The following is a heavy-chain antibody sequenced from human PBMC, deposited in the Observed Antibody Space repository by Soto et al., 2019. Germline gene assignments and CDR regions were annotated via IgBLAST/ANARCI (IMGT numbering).Heavy chain of an antibody. Sequence: SETLSLTCTVSGGSISSYYWSWIRQPPGKGLEWIGYIYYSGSTNYNPSLKSRVTISVDTSKNQFSLKLSSVTAADTAVYYCARDLGYCSGGSCYSLFDYWGQGTLVTVSS. CDR2: IYYSGST. J-gene: IGHJ4*02. V-gene: IGHV4-59*01. CDR3: ARDLGYCSGGSCYSLFDY. CDR1: GGSISSYY. D-gene: IGHD2-15*01.